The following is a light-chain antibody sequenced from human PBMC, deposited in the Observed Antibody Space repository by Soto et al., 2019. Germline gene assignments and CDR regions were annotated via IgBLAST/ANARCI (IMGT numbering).Light chain of an antibody. CDR1: QTVNSR. J-gene: IGKJ1*01. V-gene: IGKV3-11*01. CDR2: HTS. Sequence: EIVLTQSPATLSASPGERATLSCRASQTVNSRLAWYQHKPCQAPRLPIYHTSNRATGIPARFSGSGSGTDFTLTISSLEPEDFAVYYCHQRQSWPRTFGQGTKVDIK. CDR3: HQRQSWPRT.